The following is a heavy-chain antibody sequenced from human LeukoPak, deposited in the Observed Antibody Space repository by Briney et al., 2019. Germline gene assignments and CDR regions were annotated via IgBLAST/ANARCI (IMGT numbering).Heavy chain of an antibody. Sequence: EASVKVSCKASGYTFTSYGISWVRQAPGKGLEWMGGFDPEDGETIYAQKFQGRVTMTEDTSTDTAYMELSSLRSEDTAVYYCATFNGVYIFDYWGQGTLVTVSS. CDR1: GYTFTSYG. CDR2: FDPEDGET. J-gene: IGHJ4*02. D-gene: IGHD2-8*01. CDR3: ATFNGVYIFDY. V-gene: IGHV1-24*01.